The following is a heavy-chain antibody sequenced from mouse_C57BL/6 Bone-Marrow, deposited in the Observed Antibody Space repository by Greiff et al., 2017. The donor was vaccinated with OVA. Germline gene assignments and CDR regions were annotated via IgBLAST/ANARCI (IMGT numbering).Heavy chain of an antibody. Sequence: QVQLQQSGAELVKPGASVKMSCKASGYTFTSYWITWVKQRPGQGLEWIGDIYPGSGSTNYNEKFKSKATLTVDTSSSTAYMQLSSLTSEDSAVYYCAQFITTVVATDYWGQGTTLTVSS. D-gene: IGHD1-1*01. CDR2: IYPGSGST. CDR3: AQFITTVVATDY. CDR1: GYTFTSYW. J-gene: IGHJ2*01. V-gene: IGHV1-55*01.